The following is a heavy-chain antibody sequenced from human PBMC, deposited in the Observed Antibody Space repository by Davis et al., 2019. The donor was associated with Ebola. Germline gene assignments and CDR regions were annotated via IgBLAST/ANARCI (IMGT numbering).Heavy chain of an antibody. J-gene: IGHJ3*02. CDR1: GFTFSSYA. D-gene: IGHD1-1*01. CDR3: AREGGTAFDI. Sequence: GESLKISCAASGFTFSSYALHWVRQAPGKGLEWVAFVSYNGRDTYHADSVKGRFTISRDNSKNTLYLQMNSLRVEDTAIYYCAREGGTAFDIWGQGTMVTVPS. CDR2: VSYNGRDT. V-gene: IGHV3-30*04.